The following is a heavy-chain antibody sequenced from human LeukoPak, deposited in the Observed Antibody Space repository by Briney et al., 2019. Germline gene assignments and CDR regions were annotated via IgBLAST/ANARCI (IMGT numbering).Heavy chain of an antibody. D-gene: IGHD3-10*01. CDR1: GGSISSYY. J-gene: IGHJ4*02. CDR2: SYDRGNT. Sequence: SETLSLTCIVSGGSISSYYWSWIRQPPGKGLEWIGYSYDRGNTNYNPSLKSRVTISVDTSQSQVSLKLSSVTAADTAVYYCASLNPLGGGYWGQGTLVTVSS. CDR3: ASLNPLGGGY. V-gene: IGHV4-59*08.